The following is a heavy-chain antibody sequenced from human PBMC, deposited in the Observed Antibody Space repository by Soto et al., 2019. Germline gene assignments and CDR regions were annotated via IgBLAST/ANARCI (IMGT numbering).Heavy chain of an antibody. CDR1: GITFSDCY. Sequence: QVQLVESGGGLVKPGGSLRLSCAASGITFSDCYMNWIRQAPGKGLEWVSYMSSSGDSINYAGAVRGRFTVTRDNAKNSRYRQMTGLSAEDTAMYYCARVRFGQWGYAMDVWGQGTTVTVSS. D-gene: IGHD3-10*01. J-gene: IGHJ6*02. V-gene: IGHV3-11*01. CDR2: MSSSGDSI. CDR3: ARVRFGQWGYAMDV.